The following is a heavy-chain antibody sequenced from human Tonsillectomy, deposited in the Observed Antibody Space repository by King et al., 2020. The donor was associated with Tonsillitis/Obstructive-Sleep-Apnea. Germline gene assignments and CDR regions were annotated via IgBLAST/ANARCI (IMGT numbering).Heavy chain of an antibody. CDR1: GGSVSGYY. V-gene: IGHV4-34*01. J-gene: IGHJ4*02. D-gene: IGHD1-1*01. CDR2: NNHMGST. CDR3: ARVMERWGWPDC. Sequence: VQLQQWGAGLLKPSETLSLTCAVYGGSVSGYYWSWIRQPPGKGLEWIGENNHMGSTKHNPSLKSRVTISVDTSKNQFSLKLSSVTAADTAVHYCARVMERWGWPDCWGQGTLVTVSS.